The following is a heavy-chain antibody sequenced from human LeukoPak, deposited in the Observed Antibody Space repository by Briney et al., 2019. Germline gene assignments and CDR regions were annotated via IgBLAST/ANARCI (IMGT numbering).Heavy chain of an antibody. Sequence: SETPSLTCTVSGGSISSDYWSWIRQPPGKGLEWIGYIYYTGSTNYNPSLKSRVTISVDTSKNQFSLKLSSVTAADTAVYYCARSRQYYYDSSGYYYVDPTPGWFDPWGQGTLVTVSS. CDR3: ARSRQYYYDSSGYYYVDPTPGWFDP. D-gene: IGHD3-22*01. CDR1: GGSISSDY. J-gene: IGHJ5*02. CDR2: IYYTGST. V-gene: IGHV4-59*01.